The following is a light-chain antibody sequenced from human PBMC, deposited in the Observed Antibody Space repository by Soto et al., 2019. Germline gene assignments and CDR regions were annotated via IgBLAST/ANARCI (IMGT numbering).Light chain of an antibody. CDR2: DDN. CDR3: GTWDSSLSVVV. CDR1: SSNIGGNS. Sequence: QAVVTQPPSVSAAPGQKVTISCSGSSSNIGGNSVSWYQQLPGTAPKLLIYDDNKRPSGIPDRFSGSKSGTSATLDITGLQTGDEADYYCGTWDSSLSVVVFGGGTKLTVL. V-gene: IGLV1-51*01. J-gene: IGLJ2*01.